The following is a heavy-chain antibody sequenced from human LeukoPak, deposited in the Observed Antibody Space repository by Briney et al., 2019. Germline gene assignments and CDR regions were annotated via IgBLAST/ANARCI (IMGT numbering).Heavy chain of an antibody. J-gene: IGHJ5*02. V-gene: IGHV4-4*07. Sequence: SETLSLTCTVSGGSTSSYYWSWIWQPAGKGLEWIGRIYTSGSTNYNPSLKSRVTMSVDTSKNQFSLKLSSVTAADTAVYYCARDLEGQLANWFDPWGQGTLVTVSS. CDR3: ARDLEGQLANWFDP. CDR2: IYTSGST. CDR1: GGSTSSYY. D-gene: IGHD6-6*01.